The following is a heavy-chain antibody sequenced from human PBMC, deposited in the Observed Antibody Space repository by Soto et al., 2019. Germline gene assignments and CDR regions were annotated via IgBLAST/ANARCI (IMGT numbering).Heavy chain of an antibody. D-gene: IGHD3-10*01. V-gene: IGHV2-5*02. CDR3: AQRLRDYGLGRERANYFDP. Sequence: QITLKESGPTLVRPTQTLTLTCTFSGFSLSTTGVGVGWIRQPPGKALEWLALIYWDDDKRYSPSLKSRLTITKETSKNEVILTMTNMDPVDTATYSCAQRLRDYGLGRERANYFDPWCQGTLVTVSS. CDR2: IYWDDDK. J-gene: IGHJ5*02. CDR1: GFSLSTTGVG.